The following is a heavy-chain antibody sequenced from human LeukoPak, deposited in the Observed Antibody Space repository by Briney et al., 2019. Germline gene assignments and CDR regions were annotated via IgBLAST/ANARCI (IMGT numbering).Heavy chain of an antibody. D-gene: IGHD3-16*01. CDR3: ARGLGEREVDY. Sequence: SETLSLTCAVYGGSFSGYYWSWIRQPPGKGLEWIGEINHSGSTNYNPSLKSRVTISVDTSKNQFTLKLSSVTAADTAVYYCARGLGEREVDYWGQGTLVTFSS. V-gene: IGHV4-34*01. J-gene: IGHJ4*02. CDR2: INHSGST. CDR1: GGSFSGYY.